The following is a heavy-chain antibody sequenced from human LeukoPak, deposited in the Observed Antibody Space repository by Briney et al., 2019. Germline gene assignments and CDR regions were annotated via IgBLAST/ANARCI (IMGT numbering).Heavy chain of an antibody. CDR3: ARGAIAVAGGGFDY. CDR1: GFTFSSYS. Sequence: PGGSLRLSCAASGFTFSSYSMNWVRQAPGKGLEWVSSISSSSSYIYYADSVKGRFTISRDNAKNSLYLQMNSLRAEDTAVYYCARGAIAVAGGGFDYWGQGTLVTVSS. D-gene: IGHD6-19*01. CDR2: ISSSSSYI. J-gene: IGHJ4*02. V-gene: IGHV3-21*01.